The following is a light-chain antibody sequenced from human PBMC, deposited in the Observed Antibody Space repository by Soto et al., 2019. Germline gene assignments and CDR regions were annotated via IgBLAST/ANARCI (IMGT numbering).Light chain of an antibody. J-gene: IGLJ1*01. Sequence: QSVLTQPASVSGSPGQSITISCTGTRSDVGLYNYVSWYQQHPGRAPKLIIYEVTNRPSGVSNRFSGSKSGNTASLTTSGLQAEDEADYYCSSYTSSDTLYVFGTGTKVTVL. V-gene: IGLV2-14*01. CDR3: SSYTSSDTLYV. CDR2: EVT. CDR1: RSDVGLYNY.